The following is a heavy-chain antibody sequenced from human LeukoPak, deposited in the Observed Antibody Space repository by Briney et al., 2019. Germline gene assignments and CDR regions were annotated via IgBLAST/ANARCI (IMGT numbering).Heavy chain of an antibody. Sequence: ASVKVSCKASGGTFSSYAISWVRQAPGQGLEWMGIINPSGGSTSYAQKFQGRVTMTRDTSTSTVYMELSSLRSEDTAVYYCARDAVVVTANWYFDLWGRGTLVTVSS. V-gene: IGHV1-46*01. J-gene: IGHJ2*01. CDR1: GGTFSSYA. CDR2: INPSGGST. D-gene: IGHD2-21*02. CDR3: ARDAVVVTANWYFDL.